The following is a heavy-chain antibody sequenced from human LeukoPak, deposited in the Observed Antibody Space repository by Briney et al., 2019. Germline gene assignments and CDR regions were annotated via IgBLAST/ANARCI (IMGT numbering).Heavy chain of an antibody. CDR3: AKESLYYDFDY. CDR1: GFIVNSYG. CDR2: LSSDGSNN. Sequence: GGSLRLSCVASGFIVNSYGMHWVRQAPGKGLEWVAVLSSDGSNNYYADSVKGRFTISRDNSKNTLYLQMNSLRADDTAVYYCAKESLYYDFDYWGQGTLVAVSS. D-gene: IGHD3-10*01. V-gene: IGHV3-30*18. J-gene: IGHJ4*02.